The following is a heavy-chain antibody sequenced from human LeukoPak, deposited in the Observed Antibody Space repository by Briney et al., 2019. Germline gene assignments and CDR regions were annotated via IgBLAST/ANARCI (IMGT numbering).Heavy chain of an antibody. CDR2: TTYSGTT. V-gene: IGHV4-59*12. CDR3: ARYGSGSYLDY. CDR1: GGSISTYS. D-gene: IGHD3-10*01. J-gene: IGHJ4*02. Sequence: PSETLSLTCTVSGGSISTYSWSWIRQPPGKGLEWIGYTTYSGTTNYNPSLKSRVTMSVDTSKNQFSLNLSSVTAADTAVFYCARYGSGSYLDYWGQGTLVTVSS.